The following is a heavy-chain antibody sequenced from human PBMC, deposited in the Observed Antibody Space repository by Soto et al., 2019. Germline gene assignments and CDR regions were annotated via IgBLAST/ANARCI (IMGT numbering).Heavy chain of an antibody. CDR1: GYTFRNFG. CDR3: ARENSYFDY. J-gene: IGHJ4*02. CDR2: ISAYNANA. V-gene: IGHV1-18*01. Sequence: QIQLLQSGAEVKKPGASVKVTCKASGYTFRNFGISWVRQAPGQGLEWMGWISAYNANANYAQKFQGSLTITADTSTSTAYMELRSLRSDDTAVYYCARENSYFDYWGQGSLFTVSS.